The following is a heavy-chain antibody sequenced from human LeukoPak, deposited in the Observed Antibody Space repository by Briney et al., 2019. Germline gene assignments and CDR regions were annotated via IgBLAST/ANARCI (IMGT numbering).Heavy chain of an antibody. CDR1: GYTFTSYA. CDR2: INAGNGNT. Sequence: GASVKVSCKASGYTFTSYAMHWVRQAPGQRLEWMGWINAGNGNTKYSQKFQGRVTITRDTSASTAYMELSSLRSEDTAVYYCAREGPELTSNPFDYWGQGTLVTVSS. D-gene: IGHD4-11*01. J-gene: IGHJ4*02. V-gene: IGHV1-3*01. CDR3: AREGPELTSNPFDY.